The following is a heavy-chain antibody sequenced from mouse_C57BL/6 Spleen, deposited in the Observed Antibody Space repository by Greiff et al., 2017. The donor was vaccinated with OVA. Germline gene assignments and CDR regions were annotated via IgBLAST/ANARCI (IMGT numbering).Heavy chain of an antibody. D-gene: IGHD2-5*01. V-gene: IGHV5-4*01. CDR1: GFTFSSYA. CDR2: ISDGGSYT. J-gene: IGHJ3*01. Sequence: EVHLVESGGGLVKPGGSLKLSCAASGFTFSSYAMSWVRQTPEKRLEWVATISDGGSYTYYPDNVQGRLTISRDNAKNNLYLQMSHLKSEDTAMYYCAREGGYYSNYLFAYWGQGTLVTVSA. CDR3: AREGGYYSNYLFAY.